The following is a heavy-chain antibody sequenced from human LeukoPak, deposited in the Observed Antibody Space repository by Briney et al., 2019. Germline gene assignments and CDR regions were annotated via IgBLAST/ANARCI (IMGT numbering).Heavy chain of an antibody. CDR3: ARQEFACGDSDYFHY. D-gene: IGHD4-17*01. Sequence: PSETLSLTCTVSGDSIRTYYWSWIRQPAGKGLEWIGRVYTSGSTNYNPSLKSRVTMSIDTAKNQFSLDLKSVTAADTAVYYCARQEFACGDSDYFHYWGQGILVTVSS. V-gene: IGHV4-4*07. J-gene: IGHJ4*02. CDR2: VYTSGST. CDR1: GDSIRTYY.